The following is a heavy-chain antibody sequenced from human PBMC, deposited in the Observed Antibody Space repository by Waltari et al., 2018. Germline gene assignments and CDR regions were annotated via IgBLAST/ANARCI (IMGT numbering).Heavy chain of an antibody. Sequence: EVQLVESGGGLIQPGGSLRLSCAASGFIVSSKYMRWVRQAPVKGLEWISVIYSGGSTYYADSVKGRFTISRDNSKNTVYLQMNSLRAEDTAVYYCARADSNRAAFDIWGQGTMVTVSS. V-gene: IGHV3-53*01. CDR3: ARADSNRAAFDI. D-gene: IGHD4-4*01. CDR2: IYSGGST. CDR1: GFIVSSKY. J-gene: IGHJ3*02.